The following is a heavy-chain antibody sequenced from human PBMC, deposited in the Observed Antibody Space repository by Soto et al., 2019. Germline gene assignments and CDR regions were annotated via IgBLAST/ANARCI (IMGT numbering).Heavy chain of an antibody. J-gene: IGHJ6*02. Sequence: QVQLVQSGAEVKKPGSSVKVSCKASGGTFSSYAISWVRQTPGQGLDWMGGIIPISGTVNYAQKFQGRVTITADKSTSTAYMELSRLSSEDTAVYYCARAPRKYSRSSFPYGMDVWGQGTTVNVSS. V-gene: IGHV1-69*06. CDR2: IIPISGTV. CDR1: GGTFSSYA. CDR3: ARAPRKYSRSSFPYGMDV. D-gene: IGHD6-6*01.